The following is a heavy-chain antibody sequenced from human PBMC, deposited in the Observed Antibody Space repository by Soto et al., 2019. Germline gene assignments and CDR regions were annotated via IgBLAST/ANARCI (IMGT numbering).Heavy chain of an antibody. J-gene: IGHJ5*02. CDR2: IYYCGST. CDR3: AYYGSGKGWFDP. CDR1: GGSISSGGYY. V-gene: IGHV4-31*03. D-gene: IGHD3-10*01. Sequence: QVQLQESGPGLVKPSQTLSLTCTVSGGSISSGGYYWSWIRQHPGKGLECIGYIYYCGSTYYNPSLKNRVTMSVDPSQNQFSLKLSSVTAADTAVYYCAYYGSGKGWFDPWGQGNLVSVPS.